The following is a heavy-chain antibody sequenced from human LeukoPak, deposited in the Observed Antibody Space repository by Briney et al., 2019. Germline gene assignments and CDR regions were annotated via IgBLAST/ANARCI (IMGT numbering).Heavy chain of an antibody. CDR3: AGAPPDSSGYYYGFDY. CDR1: GGSISSYY. Sequence: SETLSLTCTVSGGSISSYYWSWIRQPPGKGLEWIGYIYYSGSTNYNPSLKSRVTISVDTSKNQFSLKLSSVTAADTAVYYCAGAPPDSSGYYYGFDYWGQGTLVTVSS. D-gene: IGHD3-22*01. CDR2: IYYSGST. J-gene: IGHJ4*02. V-gene: IGHV4-59*12.